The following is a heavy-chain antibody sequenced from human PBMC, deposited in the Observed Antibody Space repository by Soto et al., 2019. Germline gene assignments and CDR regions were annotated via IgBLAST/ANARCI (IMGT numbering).Heavy chain of an antibody. V-gene: IGHV1-18*04. CDR3: ARVRRYYDILTGYYIFDY. J-gene: IGHJ4*02. D-gene: IGHD3-9*01. Sequence: ASVKVSCKASGCTFTSYGISWVRQAPGQGLEWMGCISAYNGNTNYAQKLQGRVTMTTDTSTSTAYMELRSLRSDDTAVYYCARVRRYYDILTGYYIFDYWGQGTLVTVSS. CDR1: GCTFTSYG. CDR2: ISAYNGNT.